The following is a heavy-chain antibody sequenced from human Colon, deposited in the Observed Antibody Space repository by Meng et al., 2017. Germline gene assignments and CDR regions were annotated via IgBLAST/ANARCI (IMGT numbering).Heavy chain of an antibody. Sequence: QVQLVQSGSELKKPGAEVKVSCKASGYTFINYAINWVRQAPGQGLEWMGIINPSGGGTRYAQKFQGRVTMSRNTSTSTVYMDLSSLTSDDTAVYYCARERFGESPDYWGQGTLVTVSS. CDR2: INPSGGGT. CDR3: ARERFGESPDY. D-gene: IGHD3-16*01. V-gene: IGHV1-46*01. J-gene: IGHJ4*02. CDR1: GYTFINYA.